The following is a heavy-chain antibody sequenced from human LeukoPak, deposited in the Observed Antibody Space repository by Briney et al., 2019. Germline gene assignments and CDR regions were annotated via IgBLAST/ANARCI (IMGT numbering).Heavy chain of an antibody. CDR2: IYYSGST. J-gene: IGHJ3*02. Sequence: SETLSLTCTVSGGSLSSYYWSWIRQPPGKGLEWIGYIYYSGSTNYNPSLKSRVTISVDTSKNQFSLKLSSVTAADTAVYYCAQNSNANIHAFDIWGQGTMVTVSS. V-gene: IGHV4-59*08. D-gene: IGHD4-11*01. CDR3: AQNSNANIHAFDI. CDR1: GGSLSSYY.